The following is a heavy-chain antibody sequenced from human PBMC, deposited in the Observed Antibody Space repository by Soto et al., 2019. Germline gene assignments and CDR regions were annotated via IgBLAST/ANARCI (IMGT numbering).Heavy chain of an antibody. D-gene: IGHD1-1*01. Sequence: PVGSLRLSCAASGFTFSSYWMSWVRQAPGKGLEWVANIKQDGSEKYYVDSVKGRFTISRDNAKNSLYLQMNSLRAEDTAVYYCARDSPGSAPGAFDIWGQGTMVTVSS. CDR2: IKQDGSEK. V-gene: IGHV3-7*01. CDR3: ARDSPGSAPGAFDI. CDR1: GFTFSSYW. J-gene: IGHJ3*02.